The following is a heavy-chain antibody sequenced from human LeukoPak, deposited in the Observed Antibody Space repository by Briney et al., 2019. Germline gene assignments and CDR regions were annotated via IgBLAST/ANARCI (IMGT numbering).Heavy chain of an antibody. CDR3: ARSYYDFWSGYLGAFDI. CDR1: GFTFSSYW. Sequence: GGSLRLSCAASGFTFSSYWMSWVRQAPGKGLEWVANIKEDGSEKYNVDSVKGRLTISRDNAKNSLYLQMNSLRAEDTAVCYCARSYYDFWSGYLGAFDIWGQGTMVTVSS. V-gene: IGHV3-7*05. J-gene: IGHJ3*02. D-gene: IGHD3-3*01. CDR2: IKEDGSEK.